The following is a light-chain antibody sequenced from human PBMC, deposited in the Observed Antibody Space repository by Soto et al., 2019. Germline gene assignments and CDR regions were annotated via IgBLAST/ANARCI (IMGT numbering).Light chain of an antibody. J-gene: IGKJ1*01. CDR1: QSVSSN. CDR2: DAS. CDR3: QQYNIWPRT. Sequence: VMTKSPATLSVSPGERAALSCRASQSVSSNLAWYQQKPGQAPRLLIYDASTRATAVPARFTASGSGTEFTLTISSLQSEDFAVYYCQQYNIWPRTFGQGTKVDIK. V-gene: IGKV3-15*01.